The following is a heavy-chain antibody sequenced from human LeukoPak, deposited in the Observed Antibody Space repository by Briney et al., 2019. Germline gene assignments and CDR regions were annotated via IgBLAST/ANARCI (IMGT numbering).Heavy chain of an antibody. CDR2: ISWNSGSI. D-gene: IGHD3-16*02. J-gene: IGHJ4*02. Sequence: GGSLRLSCAASGFTFDDYAMHWVRQAPGKGLEWVSGISWNSGSIGYADSVKGRFTISRDNSKNTLYLQMNSLRAEDTAVYYCARDPGYDYVWGSYRPDYWGQGTLVTVSS. CDR3: ARDPGYDYVWGSYRPDY. CDR1: GFTFDDYA. V-gene: IGHV3-9*01.